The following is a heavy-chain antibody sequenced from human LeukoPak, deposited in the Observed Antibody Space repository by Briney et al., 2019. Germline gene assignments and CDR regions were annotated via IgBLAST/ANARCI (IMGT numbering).Heavy chain of an antibody. J-gene: IGHJ4*02. CDR2: IYYSGST. CDR1: GGSISSGNYY. CDR3: ARRGYSYDYFDY. Sequence: SQTLSLTCTVSGGSISSGNYYWGWIRQPPGKGLEWIGNIYYSGSTYYNPSLKSRVTISVDTSKNQFSLKLSSVTAADTAVYYCARRGYSYDYFDYWGQGTLVTVSS. V-gene: IGHV4-39*01. D-gene: IGHD5-18*01.